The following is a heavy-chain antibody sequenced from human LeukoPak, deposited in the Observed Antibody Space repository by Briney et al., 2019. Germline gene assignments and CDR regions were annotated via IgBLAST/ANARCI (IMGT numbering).Heavy chain of an antibody. J-gene: IGHJ4*02. CDR1: GFTFSSKS. Sequence: PGRSLRLSCVASGFTFSSKSLHWVRQPPGRGLEWVSFISSDGSRKYYADSVKGRFTVSRDNSKNTLYLQMNSLRAEDTAVYYCAKDGRLQLNLYYFDYWGQGTLVTVSS. CDR2: ISSDGSRK. V-gene: IGHV3-30-3*01. CDR3: AKDGRLQLNLYYFDY. D-gene: IGHD5-24*01.